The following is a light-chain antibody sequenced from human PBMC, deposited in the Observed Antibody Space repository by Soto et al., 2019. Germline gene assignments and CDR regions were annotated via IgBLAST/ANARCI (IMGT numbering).Light chain of an antibody. Sequence: IQLPQSPSTLSASVGDSVTITCRASQNVTTSMAWYQHKPGRAPKLLIFDVSNLESGVPSRFSGGGSGTDFTLTISSLHSDDFATYYCQQYDYSRTFGRGTKV. CDR3: QQYDYSRT. CDR2: DVS. CDR1: QNVTTS. J-gene: IGKJ1*01. V-gene: IGKV1-5*01.